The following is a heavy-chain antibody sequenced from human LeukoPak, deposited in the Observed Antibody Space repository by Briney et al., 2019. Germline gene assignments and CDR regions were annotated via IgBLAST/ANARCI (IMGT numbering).Heavy chain of an antibody. CDR2: ISYDGSNK. CDR1: GFTFSSYG. J-gene: IGHJ4*02. CDR3: ASFPWDLRPT. Sequence: GGSLRLSCAASGFTFSSYGMHWVRQAPGKGLEWVAVISYDGSNKYYADSVKGRFTISRDNSKNTLYLQMNSLRAEDTAVYYCASFPWDLRPTWGQGTLVSVAS. D-gene: IGHD1-26*01. V-gene: IGHV3-30*03.